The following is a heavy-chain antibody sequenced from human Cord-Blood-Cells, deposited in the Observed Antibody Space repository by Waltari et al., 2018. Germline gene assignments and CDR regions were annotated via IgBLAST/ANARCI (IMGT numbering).Heavy chain of an antibody. J-gene: IGHJ4*02. Sequence: QVQLVESGGGVVQPGRSLRLSCAASGCTCSSYAMHWVRRAPGKGLEWVAVISYDGSNKYYADSVKGRFTISRDNSKNTLYLQMNSLRAEDTAVYYCARDFKYDSSGHDYWGQGTLVTVSS. CDR1: GCTCSSYA. CDR2: ISYDGSNK. CDR3: ARDFKYDSSGHDY. D-gene: IGHD3-22*01. V-gene: IGHV3-30*04.